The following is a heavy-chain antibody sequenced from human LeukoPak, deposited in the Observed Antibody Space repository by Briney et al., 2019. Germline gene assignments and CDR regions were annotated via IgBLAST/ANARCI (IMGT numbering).Heavy chain of an antibody. CDR3: ARVCSNRGYSSSWYRTKHWFDP. CDR2: INHSGST. J-gene: IGHJ5*02. CDR1: GGSFSGYY. Sequence: SSETLSLTCAVYGGSFSGYYWSWIRQPPGKGLEWIGEINHSGSTNYNPSLKSRVTISVDTSKNQFSLKLSSVTAADTAVYYCARVCSNRGYSSSWYRTKHWFDPWGQGTLVTVSS. D-gene: IGHD6-13*01. V-gene: IGHV4-34*01.